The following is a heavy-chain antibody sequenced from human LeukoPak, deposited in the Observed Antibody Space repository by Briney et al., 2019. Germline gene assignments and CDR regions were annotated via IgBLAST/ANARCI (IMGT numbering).Heavy chain of an antibody. CDR3: ARAWFGELLPFDY. J-gene: IGHJ4*02. CDR2: IYSGGST. Sequence: PGGSLRLSCAASGFTVSSNYMSWVRQAPGKGLEWVSVIYSGGSTYYADSVKGRFTISRDNSKNTLYLQMNSLRAEDTAVYYCARAWFGELLPFDYWGQGTLVTVSS. CDR1: GFTVSSNY. D-gene: IGHD3-10*01. V-gene: IGHV3-53*01.